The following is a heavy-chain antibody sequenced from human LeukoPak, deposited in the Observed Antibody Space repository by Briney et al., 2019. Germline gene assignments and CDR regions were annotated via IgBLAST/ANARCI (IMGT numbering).Heavy chain of an antibody. Sequence: GGSLRLSCAVSGFTFSSYSMNWVRQAPGKGLEWVSSITSSSSYIYYADSVKGRFTISRDNAKNSLYLQMNSLRAEDTAVYYCARETKDDFWSGYPFDYWGQGTLVTVSS. D-gene: IGHD3-3*01. V-gene: IGHV3-21*01. CDR2: ITSSSSYI. CDR3: ARETKDDFWSGYPFDY. J-gene: IGHJ4*02. CDR1: GFTFSSYS.